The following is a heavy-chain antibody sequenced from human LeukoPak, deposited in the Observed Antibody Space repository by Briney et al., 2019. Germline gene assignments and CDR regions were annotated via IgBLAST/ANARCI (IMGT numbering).Heavy chain of an antibody. CDR1: GGSISSHYY. J-gene: IGHJ4*02. CDR2: IYYSGST. V-gene: IGHV4-39*01. D-gene: IGHD3-10*01. Sequence: SSETLSLTCTVSGGSISSHYYWIWIRQPPGKGLEWIGSIYYSGSTYYNPSLKSRVTISLDTSKNQFSLKLTSLTAAETAVYYCARQYGSGSAYTPVVDLWGQGTLVTVSS. CDR3: ARQYGSGSAYTPVVDL.